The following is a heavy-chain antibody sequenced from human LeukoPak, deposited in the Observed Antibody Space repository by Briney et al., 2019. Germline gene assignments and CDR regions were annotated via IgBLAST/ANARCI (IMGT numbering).Heavy chain of an antibody. Sequence: PGGSLRLSCAASGFTVSGNYMSWVRQAPGKGLEWVSVIYSGGSTYYADSVKGRFSISRDNAKNSLYLQMNSLRAEDTALYYCGRVVTTTYYYYVDVWGKGTTVTVSS. D-gene: IGHD4-17*01. CDR3: GRVVTTTYYYYVDV. J-gene: IGHJ6*03. CDR2: IYSGGST. V-gene: IGHV3-53*01. CDR1: GFTVSGNY.